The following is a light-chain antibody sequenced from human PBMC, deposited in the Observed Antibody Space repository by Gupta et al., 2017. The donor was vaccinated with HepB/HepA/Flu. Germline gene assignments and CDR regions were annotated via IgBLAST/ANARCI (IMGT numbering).Light chain of an antibody. V-gene: IGLV2-11*01. J-gene: IGLJ3*02. CDR2: DVS. CDR1: RSDVGGYNY. CDR3: CSYAGSYTFWV. Sequence: SALIPPRSVSGSPGRAVTISSTGPRSDVGGYNYVSWYQQHPGKAPKLMIYDVSKRPSGVPDRFSGSKSGNTASLTISGLQAEDEADYYCCSYAGSYTFWVFGGGTKLTVL.